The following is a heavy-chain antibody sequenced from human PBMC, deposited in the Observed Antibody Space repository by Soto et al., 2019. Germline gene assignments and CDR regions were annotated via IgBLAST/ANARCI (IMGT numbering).Heavy chain of an antibody. CDR2: IDGIGTTI. D-gene: IGHD6-13*01. Sequence: PGGSLRLSCSVTGFTLRNYSMNWVRKAPGKGLEWVSYIDGIGTTIYYADSVKGRFAISRDNAKNSVYLQMSSLRDEDTAVYFCARDQILETVGKNSYYGLDVWGQVTTVTVSS. V-gene: IGHV3-48*02. J-gene: IGHJ6*02. CDR1: GFTLRNYS. CDR3: ARDQILETVGKNSYYGLDV.